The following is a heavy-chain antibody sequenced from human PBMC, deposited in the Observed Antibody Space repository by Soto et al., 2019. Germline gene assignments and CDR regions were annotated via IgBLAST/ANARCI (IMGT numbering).Heavy chain of an antibody. V-gene: IGHV2-70*01. D-gene: IGHD6-13*01. Sequence: ESGPTLVNPTQTLTLTCTFCVFSLSTSGMCVSWIRQPPGKALEWLALIDWDDDKYYSTSLKTRLTISKDTSKNQVVLTMTNMDPVDTATYYCARIRLGYSSSWGAFDIWGQGTMVTVSS. CDR2: IDWDDDK. J-gene: IGHJ3*02. CDR3: ARIRLGYSSSWGAFDI. CDR1: VFSLSTSGMC.